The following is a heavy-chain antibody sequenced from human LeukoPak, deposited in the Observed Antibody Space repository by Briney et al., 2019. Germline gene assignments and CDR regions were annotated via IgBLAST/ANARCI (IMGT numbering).Heavy chain of an antibody. V-gene: IGHV3-21*01. CDR3: AELGITMIGGV. CDR1: GFTFSSYS. Sequence: GGSLRLSCAASGFTFSSYSMSWVRQAPGKGLEWVSSIISSSSSYIYYADSVKGRFTISRDNAKNSLYLQMNSLRAEDTAVYYCAELGITMIGGVWGKGTTVTISS. D-gene: IGHD3-10*02. J-gene: IGHJ6*04. CDR2: IISSSSSYI.